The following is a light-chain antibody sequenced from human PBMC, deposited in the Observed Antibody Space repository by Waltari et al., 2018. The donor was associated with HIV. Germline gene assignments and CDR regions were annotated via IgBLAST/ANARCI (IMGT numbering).Light chain of an antibody. Sequence: QSALTQPPSASGSSGQSVTISCSGTSSDVGGYDYVSWYQQHPGKAPKRMIYEVSKRPSGVPDRFSGSKSGNTASLTDSGLQAEDEADYYCSSHAGSNNYVFGTGTKVTVL. V-gene: IGLV2-8*01. CDR3: SSHAGSNNYV. CDR2: EVS. J-gene: IGLJ1*01. CDR1: SSDVGGYDY.